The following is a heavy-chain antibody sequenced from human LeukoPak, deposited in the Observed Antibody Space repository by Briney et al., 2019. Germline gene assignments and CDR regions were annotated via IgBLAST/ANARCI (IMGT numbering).Heavy chain of an antibody. Sequence: ASVTVSCKASGYTFTSYYIHWVRQAPGQGLEWMGIIDPSGGSTTYAQKFQGRVTMTRDTSTSTVYMELSSLRSEDTAVYYCVRESGGHPATSEDYWGQGTLVTVSS. J-gene: IGHJ4*02. V-gene: IGHV1-46*01. CDR3: VRESGGHPATSEDY. CDR2: IDPSGGST. D-gene: IGHD4-23*01. CDR1: GYTFTSYY.